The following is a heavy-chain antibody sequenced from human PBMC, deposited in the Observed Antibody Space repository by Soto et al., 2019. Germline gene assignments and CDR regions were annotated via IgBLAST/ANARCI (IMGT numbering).Heavy chain of an antibody. CDR3: ARSPYYYESSGTAGYFDY. D-gene: IGHD3-22*01. J-gene: IGHJ4*02. CDR1: GFTFSDYY. CDR2: ISRDGTYT. V-gene: IGHV3-11*06. Sequence: GGSLRLSCAASGFTFSDYYMSWIRQAPGKGLEWVSYISRDGTYTNYADSVKRRFTISRDNAKNSQYLQMNSLRAEDAAVYYCARSPYYYESSGTAGYFDYWGQGTLVTVSS.